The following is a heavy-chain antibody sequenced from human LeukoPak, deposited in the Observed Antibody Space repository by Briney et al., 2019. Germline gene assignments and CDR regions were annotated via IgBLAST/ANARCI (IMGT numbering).Heavy chain of an antibody. CDR1: GYSVSSGSYY. D-gene: IGHD3-22*01. CDR2: IYYSGST. CDR3: ARDTTNVYYYDTSGYDH. V-gene: IGHV4-61*01. Sequence: SETLSLTCTVSGYSVSSGSYYWSWIRQPPGKGLEWIGYIYYSGSTSYNPSLNSRVTISLDTSKSQFSLKLSSVTAADTAIYYCARDTTNVYYYDTSGYDHWGQGTLVTVSS. J-gene: IGHJ4*02.